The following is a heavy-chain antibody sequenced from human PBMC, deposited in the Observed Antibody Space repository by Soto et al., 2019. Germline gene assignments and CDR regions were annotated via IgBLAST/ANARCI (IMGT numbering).Heavy chain of an antibody. CDR1: GFTFSSYE. V-gene: IGHV3-48*03. Sequence: GGSLRLSCAASGFTFSSYEMNWVRQAPGKGLEWVSYISSSGSTIYYADSVKGRFTISRDNAKNSLYLQMNSLRAEDTAVYYCARVWPPIVVVPAASLVDWFDPWGQGTLVTVSS. CDR2: ISSSGSTI. D-gene: IGHD2-2*01. CDR3: ARVWPPIVVVPAASLVDWFDP. J-gene: IGHJ5*02.